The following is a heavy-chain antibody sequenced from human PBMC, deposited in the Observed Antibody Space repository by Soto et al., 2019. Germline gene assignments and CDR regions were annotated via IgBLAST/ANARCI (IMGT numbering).Heavy chain of an antibody. D-gene: IGHD3-9*01. CDR3: ARDVNNIWTGFYKRGGDFNF. Sequence: ASVKVSCKASGYTFTSYGISWVRQAPGQGLEWMGWISAYNGNTNYAQKLQGRVTMTTDTSTSTAYMELRSLRSDDTAVYYCARDVNNIWTGFYKRGGDFNFWVNGRRVTV. CDR1: GYTFTSYG. V-gene: IGHV1-18*01. CDR2: ISAYNGNT. J-gene: IGHJ3*01.